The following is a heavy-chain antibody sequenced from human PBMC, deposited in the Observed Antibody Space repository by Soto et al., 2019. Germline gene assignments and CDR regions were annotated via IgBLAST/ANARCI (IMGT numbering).Heavy chain of an antibody. Sequence: QLQLQESGPGLVKPSETLSLTCTVSGGSISSYYWSWIRQPPGKGLEWIGYIYYSRSTNYNPSLKPRVTLSVDTSKNQFSLKLSSVTAADTAVYYCARRREYCSGGRCWALLDYWGQGTLVTVSS. V-gene: IGHV4-59*08. CDR2: IYYSRST. CDR3: ARRREYCSGGRCWALLDY. CDR1: GGSISSYY. D-gene: IGHD2-15*01. J-gene: IGHJ4*02.